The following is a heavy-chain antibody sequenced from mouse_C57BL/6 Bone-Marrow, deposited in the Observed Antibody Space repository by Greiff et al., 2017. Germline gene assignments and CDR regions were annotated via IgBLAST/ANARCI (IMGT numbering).Heavy chain of an antibody. CDR3: SKKAPSLPLYFDV. J-gene: IGHJ1*03. CDR2: IWRGGST. CDR1: GFSLTSYG. D-gene: IGHD6-1*01. Sequence: VHLVESGPGLVQPSQCLSITCTVSGFSLTSYGVHWVRQSPGKGLEWLGVIWRGGSTDYNAAFMSRLSITKDNSKIQVFFKMNSLLADDTAIYYGSKKAPSLPLYFDVWGTGTTVTVSS. V-gene: IGHV2-5*01.